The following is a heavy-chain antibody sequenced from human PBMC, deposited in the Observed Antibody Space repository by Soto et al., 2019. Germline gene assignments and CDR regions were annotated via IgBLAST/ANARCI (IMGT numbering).Heavy chain of an antibody. CDR3: ARAAVVTVALELPRGENWFDP. Sequence: SETLPLPCTVAGSSISSGDYYWSWIRQPPGKGLEWIGYLYYSGSTYYNPSLKSRVTISVDTSKNQFSLKLSSVTASDTAVYYCARAAVVTVALELPRGENWFDPWVQGTLVTVSS. J-gene: IGHJ5*02. D-gene: IGHD3-22*01. CDR2: LYYSGST. V-gene: IGHV4-30-4*01. CDR1: GSSISSGDYY.